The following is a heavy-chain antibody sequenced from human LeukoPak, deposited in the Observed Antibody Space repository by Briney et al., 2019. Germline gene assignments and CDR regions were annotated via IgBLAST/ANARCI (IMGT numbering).Heavy chain of an antibody. Sequence: ASVKVSCKASGYTFTSYDFNWVRQATGQRPEWMGWMSPNSGDTGYAQKFQDRVTMTRNTSISSAYMELSSLRSDDTAVYYCARGPPNWGYDYWGPGTLVTVSS. CDR2: MSPNSGDT. J-gene: IGHJ4*02. CDR3: ARGPPNWGYDY. D-gene: IGHD7-27*01. CDR1: GYTFTSYD. V-gene: IGHV1-8*01.